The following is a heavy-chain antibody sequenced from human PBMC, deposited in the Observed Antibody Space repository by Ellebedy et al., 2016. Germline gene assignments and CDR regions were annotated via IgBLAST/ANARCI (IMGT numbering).Heavy chain of an antibody. Sequence: SETLSLXXTVSGGSISSGSYYWGWIRQPPGKGLEWIGSMYYSGSTYYNPSLKSRVTISVDTSKNQFSLKLSSVTAADTAVYSCARHWSDGGSLIAFDIWGQGTMVTVSS. CDR2: MYYSGST. CDR3: ARHWSDGGSLIAFDI. CDR1: GGSISSGSYY. J-gene: IGHJ3*02. V-gene: IGHV4-39*01. D-gene: IGHD4-23*01.